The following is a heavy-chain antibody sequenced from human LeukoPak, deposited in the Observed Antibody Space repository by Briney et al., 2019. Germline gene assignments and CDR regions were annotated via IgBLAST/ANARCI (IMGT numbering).Heavy chain of an antibody. CDR3: AKRGASGSSYRGFDS. CDR1: GFTFSSFP. Sequence: PGGSLRLSCAASGFTFSSFPMSWVRQAPGKGLEWVSSISGSGGSTYYADSVKGRFTISRDNSKNTLYLQMNSLRAEDTALYYCAKRGASGSSYRGFDSWGQGTLVTVSS. J-gene: IGHJ4*02. V-gene: IGHV3-23*01. D-gene: IGHD3-10*01. CDR2: ISGSGGST.